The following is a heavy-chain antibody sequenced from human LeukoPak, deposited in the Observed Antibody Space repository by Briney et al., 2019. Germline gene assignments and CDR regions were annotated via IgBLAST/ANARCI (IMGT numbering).Heavy chain of an antibody. J-gene: IGHJ4*02. D-gene: IGHD5/OR15-5a*01. V-gene: IGHV3-23*01. CDR3: TKDSSVPFGITD. CDR1: GFTFSRYA. CDR2: IGGSGANT. Sequence: GGSLRLSCAASGFTFSRYAMSWVRQAPGKGLEWVSAIGGSGANTYYADSVKGWFTISRDNSKSTLSLQMNSLRAEDTAVYYCTKDSSVPFGITDWGQGTLVTVSS.